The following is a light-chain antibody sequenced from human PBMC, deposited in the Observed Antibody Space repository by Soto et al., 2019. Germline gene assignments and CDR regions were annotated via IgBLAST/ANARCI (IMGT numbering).Light chain of an antibody. J-gene: IGLJ1*01. CDR2: EVS. CDR1: SSDVGGYNY. V-gene: IGLV2-8*01. Sequence: QPVLTQPPSAYGSTGQSVTISCTGTSSDVGGYNYVSWYQQHPGKAPKLMIYEVSKRPSGVPDRFSGSKSGNTASLTVSGLQAEDEADYYCSSYAGSNNFVFGTGTKVTVL. CDR3: SSYAGSNNFV.